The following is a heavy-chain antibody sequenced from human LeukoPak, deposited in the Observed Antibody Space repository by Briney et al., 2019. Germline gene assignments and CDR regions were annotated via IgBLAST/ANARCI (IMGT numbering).Heavy chain of an antibody. D-gene: IGHD3-16*01. J-gene: IGHJ6*03. CDR1: GGSISSYY. V-gene: IGHV4-59*01. CDR3: ARGLRAVPSYYYYMDV. CDR2: IYYSGST. Sequence: SETLSLTCTVSGGSISSYYWSWIRQPPGKGLEWIGYIYYSGSTNYNPSLKSRVTISVDTSKTQFSPKLSSVTAADTAVYYCARGLRAVPSYYYYMDVWGKGTTVTVSS.